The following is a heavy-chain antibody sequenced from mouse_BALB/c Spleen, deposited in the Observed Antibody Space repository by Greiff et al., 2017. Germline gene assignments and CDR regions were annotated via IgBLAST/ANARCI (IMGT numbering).Heavy chain of an antibody. J-gene: IGHJ2*01. V-gene: IGHV1-15*01. Sequence: QVQLQQSGAELVRPGASVTLSCKASGYTFTDYEMHWVKQTPVHGLEWIGAIDPETGGTAYNQKFKGKATLTADKSSSTAYMELRSLTSEDSAVYYCTRYTTATYFDYWGQGTTLTVSS. CDR2: IDPETGGT. D-gene: IGHD1-2*01. CDR3: TRYTTATYFDY. CDR1: GYTFTDYE.